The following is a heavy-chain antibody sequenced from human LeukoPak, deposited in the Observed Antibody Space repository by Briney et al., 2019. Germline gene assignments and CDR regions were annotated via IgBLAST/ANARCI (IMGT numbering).Heavy chain of an antibody. Sequence: PGGSLRLSCAASGFTFRSYWMHWVRQAPGKGLVWVSRINSDGSSTGYADSVKGRFTISRDNAKNVLYLQMSRLRAEDTAVYYCAREYSSGWYIHGMDVWGQGTTVTVSS. D-gene: IGHD6-19*01. CDR1: GFTFRSYW. CDR3: AREYSSGWYIHGMDV. J-gene: IGHJ6*02. CDR2: INSDGSST. V-gene: IGHV3-74*01.